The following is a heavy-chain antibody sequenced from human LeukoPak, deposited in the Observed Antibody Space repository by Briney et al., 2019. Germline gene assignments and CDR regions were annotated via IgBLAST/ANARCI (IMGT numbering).Heavy chain of an antibody. Sequence: GGSLRLSCAASGFTFSSYAMSWVRQAPGKGLEWVSAISGSGGSTYYADSVKGRFTISRDNSKNTLYLQMNSLRADDTAVYYCAKVWSQRDDRDYWGQGTLVTVSS. D-gene: IGHD3-3*01. CDR2: ISGSGGST. J-gene: IGHJ4*02. CDR1: GFTFSSYA. V-gene: IGHV3-23*01. CDR3: AKVWSQRDDRDY.